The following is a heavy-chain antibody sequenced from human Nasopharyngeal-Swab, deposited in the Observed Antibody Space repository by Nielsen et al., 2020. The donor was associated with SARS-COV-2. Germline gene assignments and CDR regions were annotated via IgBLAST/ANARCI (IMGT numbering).Heavy chain of an antibody. D-gene: IGHD5-18*01. CDR2: IYYSGST. J-gene: IGHJ6*03. Sequence: SETLSLTCTVSGGSISSYYWSWIRQPPGKGLEWIGYIYYSGSTNYNPSLKSRVTISVDTSKNRFSLKLSSVTAADTAVYYCARTIGASRGYSYGSYYYMDVWGKGTAVTVSS. CDR1: GGSISSYY. CDR3: ARTIGASRGYSYGSYYYMDV. V-gene: IGHV4-59*01.